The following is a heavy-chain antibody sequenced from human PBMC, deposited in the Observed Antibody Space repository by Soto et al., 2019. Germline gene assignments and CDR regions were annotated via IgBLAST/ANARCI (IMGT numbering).Heavy chain of an antibody. Sequence: RGESLKISCKGSGYSFTSYWIGWVRQMPGKGLEWMGIIYPGDSDTRYSPSFQGQVTISADKSISTAYLQWSSLKASDTAMYYCARLVGRSGSDYYYYGMDVWGQGTTVTVSS. J-gene: IGHJ6*02. CDR1: GYSFTSYW. CDR2: IYPGDSDT. CDR3: ARLVGRSGSDYYYYGMDV. V-gene: IGHV5-51*01. D-gene: IGHD1-26*01.